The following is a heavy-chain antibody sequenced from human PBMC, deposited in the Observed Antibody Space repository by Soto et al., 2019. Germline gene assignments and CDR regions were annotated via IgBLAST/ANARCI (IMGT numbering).Heavy chain of an antibody. J-gene: IGHJ6*03. D-gene: IGHD2-15*01. CDR3: ASGVAASHFYYYYMDV. V-gene: IGHV3-11*01. CDR2: ISGSGSTI. Sequence: QVQLVESGGGLVKPGGSLRLSCAASGFTFSDYYMSWIRQAPGKGLEWVSYISGSGSTIYYADSVKGRFTISRDNAKNALYLQMNSLRAEDTAVYYCASGVAASHFYYYYMDVWGKGTTVTVSS. CDR1: GFTFSDYY.